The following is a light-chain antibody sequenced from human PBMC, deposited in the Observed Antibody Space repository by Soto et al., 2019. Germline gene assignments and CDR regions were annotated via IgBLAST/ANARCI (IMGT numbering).Light chain of an antibody. J-gene: IGLJ3*02. Sequence: QSVLTQPPSVSGSPGQRVTISCTGSSSNIGAGYDVYWYQQLPGTAPKLLIYGNSNRPSGVPDRFSGSKSGTSASLAITGLRAEDEADYYCQSYDSSLSGWVFGAGTKVTVL. CDR3: QSYDSSLSGWV. V-gene: IGLV1-40*01. CDR2: GNS. CDR1: SSNIGAGYD.